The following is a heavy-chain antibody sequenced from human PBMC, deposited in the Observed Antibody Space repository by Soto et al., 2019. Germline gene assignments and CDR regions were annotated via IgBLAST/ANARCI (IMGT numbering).Heavy chain of an antibody. V-gene: IGHV3-23*01. CDR3: AKGIQLWSQSFDY. D-gene: IGHD5-18*01. Sequence: AVGSLRLSCAASGFTFSSYAMSWVRQAPGKGLEWVSAISGSGGSTYYADSVKGRFTISRDNSKNTLYLQMNSLRAEDTAVYYCAKGIQLWSQSFDYWGQGTLVTVSS. CDR2: ISGSGGST. J-gene: IGHJ4*02. CDR1: GFTFSSYA.